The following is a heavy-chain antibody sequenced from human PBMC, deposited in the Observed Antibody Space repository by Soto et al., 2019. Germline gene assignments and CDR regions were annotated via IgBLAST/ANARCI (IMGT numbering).Heavy chain of an antibody. J-gene: IGHJ6*01. Sequence: QVQLVQSGAEVKKPGASVKVSCKASANTFTSDDINWVRQATGQGLEWMGWMNPNSGNTGSAEKFEGRLTMTWDTFINTAYMELSSLSSEDTAVYYYAIGYDFWTSWGQGTTVTVSS. CDR1: ANTFTSDD. D-gene: IGHD3-3*01. CDR3: AIGYDFWTS. V-gene: IGHV1-8*01. CDR2: MNPNSGNT.